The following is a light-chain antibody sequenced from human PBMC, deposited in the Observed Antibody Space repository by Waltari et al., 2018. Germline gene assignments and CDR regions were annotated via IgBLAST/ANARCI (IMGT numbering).Light chain of an antibody. J-gene: IGKJ1*01. CDR3: QNHERLPAT. CDR2: AAS. Sequence: TLSLSPGETATLSCRASQSISKYLVWYQQRPGHAPRLLIYAASTRATGVPDRFSGSGYGTDFTLTISRLEPEDFAVYYCQNHERLPATFGQGT. CDR1: QSISKY. V-gene: IGKV3-11*01.